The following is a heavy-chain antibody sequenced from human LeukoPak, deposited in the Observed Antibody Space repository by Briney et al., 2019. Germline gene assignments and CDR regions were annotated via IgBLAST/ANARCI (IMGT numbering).Heavy chain of an antibody. V-gene: IGHV3-23*01. CDR2: ISGSGGST. Sequence: GGSLRFSCAASEFSVGSNYMSWVRQAPGKGLEWVSLISGSGGSTYYADSVKGRFTISRDNSKNTLYLQMNSLRAEDTAVFYCAKDRDDYVWGSYLGAFDIWGQGTMVTVSS. J-gene: IGHJ3*02. CDR1: EFSVGSNY. CDR3: AKDRDDYVWGSYLGAFDI. D-gene: IGHD3-16*01.